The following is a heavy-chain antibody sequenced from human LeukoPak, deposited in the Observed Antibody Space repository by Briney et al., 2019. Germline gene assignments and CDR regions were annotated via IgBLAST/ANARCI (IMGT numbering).Heavy chain of an antibody. CDR3: ARQIAVAGKAVFDY. CDR1: GGSFTDYY. CDR2: ISHSGDT. D-gene: IGHD6-19*01. J-gene: IGHJ4*02. V-gene: IGHV4-34*01. Sequence: PSETLSLTCAVYGGSFTDYYWTWIRQPPGKGLEWIGEISHSGDTNYSPSLKSRVTISVDTSRKQFSLKLSSVTAADTAVYYCARQIAVAGKAVFDYWGQGTLVTVSS.